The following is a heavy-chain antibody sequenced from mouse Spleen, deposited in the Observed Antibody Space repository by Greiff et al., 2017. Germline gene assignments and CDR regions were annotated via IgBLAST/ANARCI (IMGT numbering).Heavy chain of an antibody. D-gene: IGHD4-1*01. J-gene: IGHJ2*01. Sequence: QVQLKQPGAELVKPGASVKLSCKASGYTFTSYWMHWVKQRPGQGLEWIGMIHPNSGSTNYNEKFKSKATLTVDKSSSTAYMQLSSLTSEDSAVYYCAREPGTDFDYWGQGTTLTVSS. CDR3: AREPGTDFDY. CDR1: GYTFTSYW. V-gene: IGHV1-64*01. CDR2: IHPNSGST.